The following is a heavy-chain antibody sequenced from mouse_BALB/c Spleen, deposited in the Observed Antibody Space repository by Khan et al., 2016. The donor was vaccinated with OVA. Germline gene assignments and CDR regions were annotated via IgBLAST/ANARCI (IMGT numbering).Heavy chain of an antibody. CDR2: ISSGGSYT. CDR3: TRHRGYYGYNPYFDY. D-gene: IGHD1-1*01. CDR1: GFSFSTYS. Sequence: EVELVESGGDLVRPGGSLKLSCAASGFSFSTYSMSWVRQTPEKRLEWVATISSGGSYTYSPDSVKGRFTIFRDNAKNTLYLQMSSLKSEDTAMYYCTRHRGYYGYNPYFDYWGQGTTLTVSS. J-gene: IGHJ2*01. V-gene: IGHV5-6-4*01.